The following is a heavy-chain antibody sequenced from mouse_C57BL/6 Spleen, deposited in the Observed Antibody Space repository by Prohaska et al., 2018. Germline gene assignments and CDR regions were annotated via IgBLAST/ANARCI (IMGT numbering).Heavy chain of an antibody. CDR1: GYTSTTYG. Sequence: QIRLVQSGPELKKHGETVKISCKASGYTSTTYGMSWVQQATGKGLKWLGWINTYSGVLTYADDFKGRFAFSLETSASTAYLQINNIKNEDTATYFCARSYYGSRYFDDWGQGTTLTVSS. CDR3: ARSYYGSRYFDD. V-gene: IGHV9-3*01. CDR2: INTYSGVL. D-gene: IGHD1-1*01. J-gene: IGHJ2*01.